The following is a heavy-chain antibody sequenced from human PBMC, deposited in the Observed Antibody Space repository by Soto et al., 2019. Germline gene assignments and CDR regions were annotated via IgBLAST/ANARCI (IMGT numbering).Heavy chain of an antibody. Sequence: QVQLVQSGAEVKKPGASVKVSCKASGYTFTSYGISWVRQAPGQGLEWMGWISAYNGNTNYAQKLQGRVTMTTDTSTSTAYKELRSLRSDDTAVYYCARDNPNYYDSSGYSGDYFDYWGQGTLVTVSS. J-gene: IGHJ4*02. CDR1: GYTFTSYG. CDR3: ARDNPNYYDSSGYSGDYFDY. V-gene: IGHV1-18*04. D-gene: IGHD3-22*01. CDR2: ISAYNGNT.